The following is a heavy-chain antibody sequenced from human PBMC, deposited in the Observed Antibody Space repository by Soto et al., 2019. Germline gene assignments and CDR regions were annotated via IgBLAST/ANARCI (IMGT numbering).Heavy chain of an antibody. J-gene: IGHJ4*02. CDR3: TRGFRDGYNYPPMPGDY. CDR2: IRSKAYGGTT. Sequence: GGSLRLSCTASGFTFGDYAMSWFRQAPGKGLEWVGFIRSKAYGGTTEYAASVKGRFTISRDDSKSIAYLQMNSLKTEDTAVYYCTRGFRDGYNYPPMPGDYWGQGTLVTVSS. CDR1: GFTFGDYA. V-gene: IGHV3-49*03. D-gene: IGHD5-12*01.